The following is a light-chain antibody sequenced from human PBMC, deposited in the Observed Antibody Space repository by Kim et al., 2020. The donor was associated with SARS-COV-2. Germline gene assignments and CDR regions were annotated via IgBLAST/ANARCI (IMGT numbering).Light chain of an antibody. CDR1: QEIANS. Sequence: ASVGDRVTITCRASQEIANSLAWYQQTPGTVPKVLIYGASTLQSGVPSRFSGSGSGTEFTLTIGSLQTEDVATHYCQKYNSAPWTFGPGTKVDIK. CDR2: GAS. J-gene: IGKJ1*01. V-gene: IGKV1-27*01. CDR3: QKYNSAPWT.